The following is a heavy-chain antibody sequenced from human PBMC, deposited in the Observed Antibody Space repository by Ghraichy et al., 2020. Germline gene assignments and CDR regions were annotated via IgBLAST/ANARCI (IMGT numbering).Heavy chain of an antibody. V-gene: IGHV4-34*01. Sequence: SETLSLTCAVYTASFNNSYWTWVRQAPGRGLEWIGEINHGGITNYNPSLESRVTISVDMPKSQFSLQLSSMTAADSATYYCVRRGRYCSGVACSSFHRAFDVWGQGTMVTVSS. D-gene: IGHD2-15*01. CDR1: TASFNNSY. CDR3: VRRGRYCSGVACSSFHRAFDV. J-gene: IGHJ3*01. CDR2: INHGGIT.